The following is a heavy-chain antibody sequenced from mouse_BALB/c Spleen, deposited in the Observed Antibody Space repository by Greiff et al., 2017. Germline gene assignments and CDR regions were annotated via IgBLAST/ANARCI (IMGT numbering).Heavy chain of an antibody. V-gene: IGHV1-69*02. CDR3: ARTSLLLFDY. CDR1: GYTFTSYW. CDR2: IDPSDSYT. D-gene: IGHD1-1*01. Sequence: QVQLQQPGAELVKPGASVKLSCKASGYTFTSYWMHWVKQRPGQGLEWIGEIDPSDSYTNYNQKFKGKATLTVDKSSSTAYMQLSSLTSEDSAVYYCARTSLLLFDYWGQGTTLTVSS. J-gene: IGHJ2*01.